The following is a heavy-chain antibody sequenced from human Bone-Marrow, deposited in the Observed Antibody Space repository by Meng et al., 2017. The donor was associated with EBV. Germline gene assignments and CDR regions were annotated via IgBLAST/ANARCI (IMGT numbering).Heavy chain of an antibody. CDR2: IHHIGSP. CDR1: GGSLTSDNW. CDR3: ARDSSSLDY. D-gene: IGHD6-13*01. J-gene: IGHJ4*02. Sequence: QVQLQESGPGLVKPSGTLSLTCVVSGGSLTSDNWWSWVRQPPGKGLEWIGQIHHIGSPESNPSLKSRVTISVDKSKNQFSLKLSSVTAADTAVYYCARDSSSLDYWGQGTLVTVSS. V-gene: IGHV4-4*02.